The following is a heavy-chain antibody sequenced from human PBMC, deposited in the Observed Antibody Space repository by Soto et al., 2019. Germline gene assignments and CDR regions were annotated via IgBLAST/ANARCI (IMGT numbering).Heavy chain of an antibody. CDR2: IHAGNGNT. CDR3: PEKLGVGAGTDFNS. J-gene: IGHJ4*01. D-gene: IGHD2-8*01. V-gene: IGHV1-3*01. CDR1: GFTFTTYA. Sequence: QVQVVQSGAEVKKPGASVKVSCKASGFTFTTYAIHWVRQAPGQRLEWMGWIHAGNGNTKSSQKFQDRLTITRDTSRRTAYMERTSLCSEAPVLYSFPEKLGVGAGTDFNSWGKEPWSPSPQ.